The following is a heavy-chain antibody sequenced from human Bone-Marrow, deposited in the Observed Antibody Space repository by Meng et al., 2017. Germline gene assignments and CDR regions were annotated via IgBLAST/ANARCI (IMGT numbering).Heavy chain of an antibody. CDR2: IDWDDDK. CDR1: GFSLSTSGMC. V-gene: IGHV2-70*20. CDR3: ARSYDSNGSLGYYFDY. J-gene: IGHJ4*02. Sequence: SGPTLVKPTQTLTLTCTFSGFSLSTSGMCVSWVRQPPGKALEWLALIDWDDDKYYSTSLKTRLTISKDTSKNQVVLTMTNMDPVDTATYYCARSYDSNGSLGYYFDYWGQGTLVTVSS. D-gene: IGHD3-22*01.